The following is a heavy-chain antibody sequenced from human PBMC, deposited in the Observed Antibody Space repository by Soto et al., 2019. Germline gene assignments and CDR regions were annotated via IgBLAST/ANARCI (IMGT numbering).Heavy chain of an antibody. Sequence: GESVKISCKGSGYDFTNYCIGWVLQMPWKGLECLGIIHPHDSDTRYSPSFEGQVTISTDKSINTAYLQWSSLKASDSGIYYCARQQWVGRNYFYYGMDVWGQGTTVTVSS. V-gene: IGHV5-51*01. CDR1: GYDFTNYC. CDR3: ARQQWVGRNYFYYGMDV. CDR2: IHPHDSDT. D-gene: IGHD6-19*01. J-gene: IGHJ6*02.